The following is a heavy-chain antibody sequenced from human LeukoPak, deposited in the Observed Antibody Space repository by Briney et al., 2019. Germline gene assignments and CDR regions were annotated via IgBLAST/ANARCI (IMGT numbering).Heavy chain of an antibody. J-gene: IGHJ6*02. CDR3: AAPWEAKYYYYGMDV. CDR1: GDTFSSYV. D-gene: IGHD1-26*01. CDR2: IIPIFGTA. V-gene: IGHV1-69*13. Sequence: GASVKVSCKASGDTFSSYVINWVRQAPGHGLEWMGGIIPIFGTANYAQKFQGRVTITADESTSTAYMELSSLRSEDTAVYYCAAPWEAKYYYYGMDVWGQGTTVTVSS.